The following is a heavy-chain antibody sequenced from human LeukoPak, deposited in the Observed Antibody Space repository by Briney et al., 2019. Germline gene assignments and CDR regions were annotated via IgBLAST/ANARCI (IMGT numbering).Heavy chain of an antibody. J-gene: IGHJ1*01. CDR2: ISSISSYI. D-gene: IGHD3-22*01. Sequence: PGGSLRLSCGASGFTFGTYNMNWVRQAPGKGLEWVSSISSISSYIYYADSVKGRFTISRDNAKNSLYLQMNSLRAEDTAVYYCARDEYYYDSSGYYYPGYFQHWGQGTLVTVSS. V-gene: IGHV3-21*01. CDR1: GFTFGTYN. CDR3: ARDEYYYDSSGYYYPGYFQH.